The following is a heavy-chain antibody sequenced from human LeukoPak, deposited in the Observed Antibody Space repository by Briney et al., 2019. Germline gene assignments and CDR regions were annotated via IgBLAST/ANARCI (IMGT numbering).Heavy chain of an antibody. CDR2: INPSFNPGPEIT. Sequence: ASVKVCCKASGYTFTVYYMHWVRQAPGQGLEWVGKINPSFNPGPEITTYAQKFQGRVTMTRDTSTNTVYMELSSLRSEDTTVYYCARAWESIAGYYFDYWGQGTLVTVSS. CDR3: ARAWESIAGYYFDY. CDR1: GYTFTVYY. J-gene: IGHJ4*02. V-gene: IGHV1-46*01. D-gene: IGHD1-26*01.